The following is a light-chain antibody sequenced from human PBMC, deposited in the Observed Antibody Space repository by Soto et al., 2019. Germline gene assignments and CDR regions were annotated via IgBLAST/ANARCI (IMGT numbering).Light chain of an antibody. CDR2: EVD. CDR1: SSDIGDYNY. Sequence: QSVLTRPASVSGSPGQSLTRSCVGPSSDIGDYNYVSWYQQHPGQAPKLIIYEVDNRPSGISTRFSGSKSGNTASLTISGLQAEDEADYYCSSYTTTSTYVFGAGTKVTVL. CDR3: SSYTTTSTYV. J-gene: IGLJ1*01. V-gene: IGLV2-14*01.